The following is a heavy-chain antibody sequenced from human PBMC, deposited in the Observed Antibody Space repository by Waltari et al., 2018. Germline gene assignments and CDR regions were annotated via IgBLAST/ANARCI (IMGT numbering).Heavy chain of an antibody. CDR3: ARGGYDSSGYYLDY. CDR1: GGSFSGYY. V-gene: IGHV4-34*01. CDR2: NNHSGST. J-gene: IGHJ4*02. Sequence: QVQLQQWGAGLLKPSETLSLTCAVYGGSFSGYYWSWIRQPPGKGLEWIGENNHSGSTTYNPSLKSRVTISVDTSKNQFSLKLSSVTAADTAVYYCARGGYDSSGYYLDYWGQGTLVTVSS. D-gene: IGHD3-22*01.